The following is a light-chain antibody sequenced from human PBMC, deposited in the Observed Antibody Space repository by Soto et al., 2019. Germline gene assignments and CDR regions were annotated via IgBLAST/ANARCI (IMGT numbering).Light chain of an antibody. Sequence: EILLTQSPVTLSLSPGERAILSCRASQSVSTFFAWYKQKPGQAPRLLIYDASKRATGIPARFSGSGSGTDFTLTISSLEPEDFAVYYCQHRFNWPLTFGGGTTVELK. J-gene: IGKJ4*01. CDR3: QHRFNWPLT. CDR1: QSVSTF. V-gene: IGKV3-11*01. CDR2: DAS.